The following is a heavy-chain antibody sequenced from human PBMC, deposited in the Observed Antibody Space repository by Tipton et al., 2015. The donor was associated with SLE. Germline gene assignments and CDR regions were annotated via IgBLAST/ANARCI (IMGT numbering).Heavy chain of an antibody. J-gene: IGHJ4*02. CDR2: LKSNTDGGTT. Sequence: SLRLSCAASGFTFSKAWMSWVRQAPGKGLEWVGRLKSNTDGGTTDYVAPVKGRFTISRDDSKNTLYLQMNSLKIEDTAVYYCTTTIYDSRLANPRDYWGQGTLVTVSS. CDR1: GFTFSKAW. V-gene: IGHV3-15*01. D-gene: IGHD3-22*01. CDR3: TTTIYDSRLANPRDY.